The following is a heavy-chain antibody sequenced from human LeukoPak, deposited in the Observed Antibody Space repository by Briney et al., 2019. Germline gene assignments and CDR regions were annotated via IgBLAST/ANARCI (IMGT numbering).Heavy chain of an antibody. Sequence: GGSLRLSCAASGFSFSSYSMYWVRQAPGKGLEWVANINQDGSGKSYVDSVKGRFTISRDNAKNSLYLQMNGLRADDTAVYYCARTQLNGSRAPWGQGTLVTVSS. CDR2: INQDGSGK. V-gene: IGHV3-7*01. CDR3: ARTQLNGSRAP. D-gene: IGHD3-10*01. J-gene: IGHJ5*02. CDR1: GFSFSSYS.